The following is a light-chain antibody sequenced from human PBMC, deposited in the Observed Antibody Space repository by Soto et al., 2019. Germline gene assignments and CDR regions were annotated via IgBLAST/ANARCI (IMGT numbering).Light chain of an antibody. CDR2: DAS. CDR1: QSISSW. CDR3: QQYNSYSST. Sequence: DIQMAQSPATLSASVGDRVTITCRASQSISSWLFWYQQKPGKAPKLLIYDASSLEGGVPSRFSGSGSGTEFTLTISSLQPDDFATYYCQQYNSYSSTFGQGTKVEIK. J-gene: IGKJ1*01. V-gene: IGKV1-5*01.